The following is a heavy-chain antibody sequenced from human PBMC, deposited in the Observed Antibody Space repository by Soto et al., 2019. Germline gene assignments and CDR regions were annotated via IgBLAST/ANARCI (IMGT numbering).Heavy chain of an antibody. CDR1: GGSXSSGGYY. CDR2: IYYSGST. J-gene: IGHJ5*02. D-gene: IGHD5-18*01. Sequence: SETLSLTCTVSGGSXSSGGYYWSWIRQHPGKGLEWIGYIYYSGSTYYNPSLKSRVTISVDTSKNQFSLKLSSVTAADTAVYYCAREGYDSYGYLDQAWGQGTLVTVSS. V-gene: IGHV4-31*03. CDR3: AREGYDSYGYLDQA.